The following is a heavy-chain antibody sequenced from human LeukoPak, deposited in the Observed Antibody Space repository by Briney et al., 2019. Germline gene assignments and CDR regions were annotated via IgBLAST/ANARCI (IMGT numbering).Heavy chain of an antibody. CDR2: IIPIFGTA. J-gene: IGHJ6*02. V-gene: IGHV1-69*13. CDR1: GYTFTNYH. Sequence: SVKVSCKASGYTFTNYHMHWVRQAPGQGLEWMGGIIPIFGTANYAQKFQGRVTITADESTSTAYMELSSLRSEDTAVYYCARPIVATIGGAAYGMDVWGQGTTVTVSS. D-gene: IGHD5-12*01. CDR3: ARPIVATIGGAAYGMDV.